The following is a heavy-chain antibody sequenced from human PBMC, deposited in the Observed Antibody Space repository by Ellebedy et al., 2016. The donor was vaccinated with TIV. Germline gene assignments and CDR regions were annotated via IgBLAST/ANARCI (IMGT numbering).Heavy chain of an antibody. CDR2: ISSSGSRI. D-gene: IGHD1-14*01. J-gene: IGHJ5*02. CDR1: GFIFSDFY. V-gene: IGHV3-11*01. CDR3: ARDTRFIDHQNNWFDP. Sequence: SLKISCAASGFIFSDFYMIWIRQAPGKGLEWVAYISSSGSRIYYADSVKGRFTVSRDNSKNSLYLQMNNLRVEDAAVYFCARDTRFIDHQNNWFDPWGQGTLVTVSS.